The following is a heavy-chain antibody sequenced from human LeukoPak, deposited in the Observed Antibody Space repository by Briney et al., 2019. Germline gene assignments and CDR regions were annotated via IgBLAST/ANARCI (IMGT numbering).Heavy chain of an antibody. Sequence: GGSLRLSCSASGFTFSSYAMHWVRQAPGTGLEYVSAISSNGGRTYYADSGKGRFTISRDNSKNTLYLQMSSLRPEDTAVYYCVKGIVVVTARAFDYWGQGTLVTVSS. CDR2: ISSNGGRT. V-gene: IGHV3-64D*06. CDR1: GFTFSSYA. J-gene: IGHJ4*02. CDR3: VKGIVVVTARAFDY. D-gene: IGHD2-21*02.